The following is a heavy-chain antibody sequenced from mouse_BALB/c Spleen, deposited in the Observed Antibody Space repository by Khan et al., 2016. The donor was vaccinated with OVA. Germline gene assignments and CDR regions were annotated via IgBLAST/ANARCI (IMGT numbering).Heavy chain of an antibody. CDR3: DLIHYNGSGFDY. Sequence: VQLQQSGPELVKPGASVKVSCKASGYSFTTYNMFWVKQRHGKSLEWIGYIDPYNGGTIYTQKFKGQATLTVDKSSSTAFMHLTSLTSEDYAVENCDLIHYNGSGFDYGGQGTTVTVSS. D-gene: IGHD1-2*01. CDR2: IDPYNGGT. V-gene: IGHV1S135*01. CDR1: GYSFTTYN. J-gene: IGHJ2*01.